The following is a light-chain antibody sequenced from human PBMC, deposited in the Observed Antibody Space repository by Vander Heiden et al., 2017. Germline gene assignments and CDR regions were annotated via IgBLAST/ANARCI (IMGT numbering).Light chain of an antibody. Sequence: SYALTQPPSVSVAPGQTVSIPCSGDNLGDKDGWWSQQKPGQSPVLVIYQGYKRPSGIPERFSGSNSGNTATLTISGTQAMDEADYYCQTWDSNTWVFGGGTKLTVL. V-gene: IGLV3-1*01. CDR1: NLGDKD. CDR3: QTWDSNTWV. CDR2: QGY. J-gene: IGLJ3*02.